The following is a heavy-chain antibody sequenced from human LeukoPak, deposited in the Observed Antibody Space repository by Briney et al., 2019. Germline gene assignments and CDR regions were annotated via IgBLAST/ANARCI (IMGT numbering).Heavy chain of an antibody. CDR3: ARDSPNYYDSSGYYLVY. D-gene: IGHD3-22*01. J-gene: IGHJ4*02. CDR2: ISSSSSYI. Sequence: PGGSLRLSCAASGFTFSSYEMNWVRQAPGKGLEWVSSISSSSSYIYYADSVKGRFTISRDNAKNSLYLQMNSLRAEDTAVYYCARDSPNYYDSSGYYLVYWGQGTLVTVSS. CDR1: GFTFSSYE. V-gene: IGHV3-21*01.